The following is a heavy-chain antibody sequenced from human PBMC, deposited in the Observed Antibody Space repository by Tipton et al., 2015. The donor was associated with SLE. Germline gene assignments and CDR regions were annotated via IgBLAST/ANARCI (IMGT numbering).Heavy chain of an antibody. D-gene: IGHD3-22*01. CDR1: GFTFSSYE. CDR3: ATDYYDSSGYPTFFDY. J-gene: IGHJ4*02. CDR2: ISSSGGTI. Sequence: SLRLSCAASGFTFSSYEMNWVRQAPGKGLEWASYISSSGGTIYYADSVKGRFTISRDNGKNSLYLQMNSLRAEDTAVYYCATDYYDSSGYPTFFDYWGQGTLVTVSS. V-gene: IGHV3-48*03.